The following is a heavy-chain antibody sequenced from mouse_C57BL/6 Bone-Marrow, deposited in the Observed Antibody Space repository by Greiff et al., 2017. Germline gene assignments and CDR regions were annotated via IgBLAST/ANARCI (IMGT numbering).Heavy chain of an antibody. J-gene: IGHJ3*01. CDR1: GYTFTSYW. D-gene: IGHD2-2*01. CDR3: ARGDGYDVLAY. CDR2: IDPSDSYT. Sequence: QVQLQQPGAELVMPGASVKLSCKASGYTFTSYWMHWVKQRPGQGLEWIGEIDPSDSYTNYNQKFKGKSTLTVDKSSSTAYMQLSSLTSEDSAVYYGARGDGYDVLAYWGQGTLVTVSA. V-gene: IGHV1-69*01.